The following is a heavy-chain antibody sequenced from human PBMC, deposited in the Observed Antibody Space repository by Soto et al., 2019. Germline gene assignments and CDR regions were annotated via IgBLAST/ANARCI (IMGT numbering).Heavy chain of an antibody. CDR1: GYTFTRYA. J-gene: IGHJ4*02. CDR2: KNPNSGNT. D-gene: IGHD1-26*01. CDR3: AREKGGGSYLDY. V-gene: IGHV1-8*01. Sequence: QVELVQSGAEVKKPGASVKVSCKASGYTFTRYAINWVRQASGQGLEWMGWKNPNSGNTGYAQKFQGRVTMTRNTSISTAYMELSSLRSEDTAVYYCAREKGGGSYLDYWGQGTLVTVSS.